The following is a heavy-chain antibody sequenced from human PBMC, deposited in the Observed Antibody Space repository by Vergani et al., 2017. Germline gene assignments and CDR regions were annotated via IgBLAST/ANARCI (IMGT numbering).Heavy chain of an antibody. Sequence: EVQLLESGGGLVQPGGSLRLSCAASGFTFSSYAMSWVRQAPGKGLEWVSAISGSGGSTYYADSVKGRFTISRDNAKNSLYLQMNSLRDEDTAVYYCARDFTGEELAVARGMDVWGQGTTVTVSS. CDR3: ARDFTGEELAVARGMDV. V-gene: IGHV3-23*01. CDR2: ISGSGGST. D-gene: IGHD6-19*01. J-gene: IGHJ6*02. CDR1: GFTFSSYA.